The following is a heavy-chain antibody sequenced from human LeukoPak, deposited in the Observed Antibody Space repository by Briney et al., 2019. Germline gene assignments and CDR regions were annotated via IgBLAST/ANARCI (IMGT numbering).Heavy chain of an antibody. Sequence: GGSLRLSXAASGFTFSSYWMSWVRQAPGKGLEWVANIKQDGSEKYYVDFVKGRFTISRDNAKNSLYLQMNSLRAEDTAVYYCARVHYDSSGYYEGRSFWFDPWGQGTLVTVSS. CDR2: IKQDGSEK. V-gene: IGHV3-7*01. CDR1: GFTFSSYW. J-gene: IGHJ5*02. D-gene: IGHD3-22*01. CDR3: ARVHYDSSGYYEGRSFWFDP.